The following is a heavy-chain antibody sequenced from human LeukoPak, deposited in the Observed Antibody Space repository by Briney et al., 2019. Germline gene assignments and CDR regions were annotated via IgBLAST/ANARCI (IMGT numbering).Heavy chain of an antibody. V-gene: IGHV3-53*05. CDR3: AKTLGGSCYDY. CDR1: ELSVGSNY. CDR2: IYSGGST. J-gene: IGHJ4*02. Sequence: GGSLRLSCAASELSVGSNYMTWVRQAPGKGLEWVSLIYSGGSTYYADSVKGRFTISRDNSKNSLYLQMNSLKTEDTALYYCAKTLGGSCYDYWGQGTLVTVSS. D-gene: IGHD2-15*01.